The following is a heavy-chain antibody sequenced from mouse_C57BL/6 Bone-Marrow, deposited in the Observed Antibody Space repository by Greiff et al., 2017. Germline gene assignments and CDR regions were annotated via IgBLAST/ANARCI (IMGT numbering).Heavy chain of an antibody. CDR3: AREIYDGYYVDWYFDV. J-gene: IGHJ1*03. CDR2: IYPGSGST. V-gene: IGHV1-55*01. Sequence: QVQLQQPGAELVKPGASVKMSCKASGYTFTSYWITWVKQRPGQGLEWIGDIYPGSGSTNYNEKFKSKATLTGDTSSSTAYMQLSSLTSEDSAVYYCAREIYDGYYVDWYFDVWGTGTTVTVSS. D-gene: IGHD2-3*01. CDR1: GYTFTSYW.